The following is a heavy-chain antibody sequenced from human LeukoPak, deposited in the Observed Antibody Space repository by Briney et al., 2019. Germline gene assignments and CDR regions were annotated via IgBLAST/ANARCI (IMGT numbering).Heavy chain of an antibody. D-gene: IGHD3-10*01. CDR1: GGSISSNDYY. CDR3: ARETHDPPLVRGVVDY. CDR2: IYYSGST. Sequence: PSQTLSLTCTVSGGSISSNDYYWSWIRQPPGKGLEWIGYIYYSGSTYYNPSLKSRLTISADTAKNQFSLKLRSVTAADTAVYFCARETHDPPLVRGVVDYWGRGTLVTVSS. V-gene: IGHV4-30-4*01. J-gene: IGHJ4*02.